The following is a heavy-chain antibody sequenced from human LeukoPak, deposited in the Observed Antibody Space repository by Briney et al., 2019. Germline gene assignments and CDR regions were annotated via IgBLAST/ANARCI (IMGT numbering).Heavy chain of an antibody. CDR2: INSDGSST. CDR1: GFTFSSYW. J-gene: IGHJ4*02. V-gene: IGHV3-74*01. Sequence: GGPLRLSCSASGFTFSSYWMHWVRQAPGKGLVWVSRINSDGSSTGYADSVKGRFTISRDNAKNTLYLQMNSLRAEDTAVYYCARGGAAMAYYWGQGTLVTVSS. D-gene: IGHD5-18*01. CDR3: ARGGAAMAYY.